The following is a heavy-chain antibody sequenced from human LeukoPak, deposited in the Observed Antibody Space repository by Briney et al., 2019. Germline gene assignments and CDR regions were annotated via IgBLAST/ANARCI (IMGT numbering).Heavy chain of an antibody. J-gene: IGHJ4*02. CDR2: ISAYNGNT. CDR3: ARAPRIVVVVAATSANGPQVNDY. Sequence: ASVKVSCKASGYTFTSYGISWVRQAPGQGREWMGWISAYNGNTNYAQRLQGRVTMTTDTSTSTAYMELRSLRSDDTAVYYCARAPRIVVVVAATSANGPQVNDYWGQGTLVTVSS. V-gene: IGHV1-18*01. D-gene: IGHD2-15*01. CDR1: GYTFTSYG.